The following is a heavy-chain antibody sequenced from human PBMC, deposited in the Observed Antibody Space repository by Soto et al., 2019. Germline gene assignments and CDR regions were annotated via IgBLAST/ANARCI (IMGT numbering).Heavy chain of an antibody. CDR1: GGTFSSYA. J-gene: IGHJ6*02. CDR3: ARGSVAARPRGYYYYGMDV. D-gene: IGHD6-6*01. CDR2: IIPIFGTA. Sequence: SVKVSCKASGGTFSSYAISWVRQAPGQGLEWMGGIIPIFGTANYAQKFQGRVTITADESTSTAYMELSSLRSEDTAVYYCARGSVAARPRGYYYYGMDVWGQGTTVTVSS. V-gene: IGHV1-69*13.